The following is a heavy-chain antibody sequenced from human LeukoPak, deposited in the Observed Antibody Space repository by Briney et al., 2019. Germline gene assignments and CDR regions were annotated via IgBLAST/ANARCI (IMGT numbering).Heavy chain of an antibody. CDR1: GGSISTSSYY. V-gene: IGHV4-39*07. CDR2: IYYSGST. D-gene: IGHD2-2*01. Sequence: SETLSLTCTVSGGSISTSSYYWGWFRQPPGKGLEWIGSIYYSGSTYYRPSLKSRVTMSLDTSKNQFSLKLSSVTAADTAVYHCATARASSWGSFDPWGQGTLVTVSS. CDR3: ATARASSWGSFDP. J-gene: IGHJ5*02.